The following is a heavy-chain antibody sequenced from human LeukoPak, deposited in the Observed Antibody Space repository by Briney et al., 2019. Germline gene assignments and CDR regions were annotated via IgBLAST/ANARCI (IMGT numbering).Heavy chain of an antibody. CDR3: ARAEGYCSSTSCYLGAFDI. CDR2: ISSSGSTI. CDR1: GFTFSDYY. Sequence: GSLRLSCAASGFTFSDYYMSWIRQAPGKGLEWVSYISSSGSTIYYADSVKGRFTISRDNAKNSLYLQMNSLRAEDTAVYYCARAEGYCSSTSCYLGAFDIWGQGTMVTVSS. D-gene: IGHD2-2*01. V-gene: IGHV3-11*04. J-gene: IGHJ3*02.